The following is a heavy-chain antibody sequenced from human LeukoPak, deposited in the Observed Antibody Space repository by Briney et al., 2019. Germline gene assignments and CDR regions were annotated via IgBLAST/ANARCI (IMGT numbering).Heavy chain of an antibody. Sequence: SETLSLTCTVSGGSISSSSYYWGWIRQPPGKGLEWIGSIYYSGSTYYNPSLKSRVTISVDTSKNQFSLKLSSVTAADTAVYYCARASYDFWSGYILDGGTGWRGNWFDPWGQGTLVTVSS. V-gene: IGHV4-39*01. CDR3: ARASYDFWSGYILDGGTGWRGNWFDP. CDR2: IYYSGST. D-gene: IGHD3-3*01. J-gene: IGHJ5*02. CDR1: GGSISSSSYY.